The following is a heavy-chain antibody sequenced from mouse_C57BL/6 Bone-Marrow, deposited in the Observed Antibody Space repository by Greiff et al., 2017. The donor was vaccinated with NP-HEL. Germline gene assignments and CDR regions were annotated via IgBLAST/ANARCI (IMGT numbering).Heavy chain of an antibody. Sequence: EVQLVESGPGLVKPSQSLSLTCSVTGYSITSGYYWNWIRRFPGNKLEWVGSISYDGSNNYSPSLKNRISLTRATSKNQFFLKLNSVTAEDTATYYCARADGNYLDYGGQGTTLTVSS. CDR1: GYSITSGYY. J-gene: IGHJ2*01. CDR3: ARADGNYLDY. V-gene: IGHV3-6*01. D-gene: IGHD2-1*01. CDR2: ISYDGSN.